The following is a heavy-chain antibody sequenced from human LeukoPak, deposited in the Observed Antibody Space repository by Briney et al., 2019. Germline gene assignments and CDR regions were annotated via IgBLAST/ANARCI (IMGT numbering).Heavy chain of an antibody. CDR1: GFTFSSYA. CDR3: ARGGSSSSPHHAFDI. V-gene: IGHV3-30*03. Sequence: GRSLRLSCAASGFTFSSYAMHWVRQAPGKGLEWVAVISYDGSNKYYADSVKGRFTISRDNSKNTLYLQMNSLRAEDTAVYYCARGGSSSSPHHAFDIWGQGTMVTVSS. CDR2: ISYDGSNK. J-gene: IGHJ3*02. D-gene: IGHD6-6*01.